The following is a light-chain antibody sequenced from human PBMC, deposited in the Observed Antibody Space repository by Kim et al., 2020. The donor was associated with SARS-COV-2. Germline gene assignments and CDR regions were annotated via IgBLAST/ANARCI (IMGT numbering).Light chain of an antibody. V-gene: IGKV1-39*01. CDR2: AAS. CDR3: QQSFTTPYT. Sequence: DTQMTQSPSSLSASVGDRVTITCRASQSISNHLNWYQQKPGKAPKLLIYAASTLASGFTSRFSGSGSGTDFTLTISSLQREDFATYFCQQSFTTPYTFGQGTKLEIK. CDR1: QSISNH. J-gene: IGKJ2*01.